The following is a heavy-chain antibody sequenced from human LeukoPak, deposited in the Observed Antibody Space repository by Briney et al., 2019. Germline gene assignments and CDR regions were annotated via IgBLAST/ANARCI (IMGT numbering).Heavy chain of an antibody. CDR2: IYPGDSDT. CDR1: GFTFTNYW. Sequence: GESLKISCQGSGFTFTNYWVAWVRQMPGKGLEWMGIIYPGDSDTRYSPSFQGQVTISADKSIDTAYLHWSSLKASDTAMYYCARQGRDGYIDYWGQGTLVTVSS. D-gene: IGHD5-24*01. CDR3: ARQGRDGYIDY. J-gene: IGHJ4*02. V-gene: IGHV5-51*01.